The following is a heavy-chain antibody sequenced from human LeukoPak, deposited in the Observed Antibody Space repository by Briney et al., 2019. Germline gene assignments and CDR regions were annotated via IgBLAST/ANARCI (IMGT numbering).Heavy chain of an antibody. J-gene: IGHJ6*02. CDR2: IYSGGST. Sequence: GGSPRLSCAASGFTVSSNFMSWVRQAPGKGLEWVSVIYSGGSTYYADSVKGRFTISRDNSKNTLYLQMNSLRAEDTAVYYCARQKGSLYGMDVWGQGTTVTVSS. CDR3: ARQKGSLYGMDV. CDR1: GFTVSSNF. V-gene: IGHV3-53*01.